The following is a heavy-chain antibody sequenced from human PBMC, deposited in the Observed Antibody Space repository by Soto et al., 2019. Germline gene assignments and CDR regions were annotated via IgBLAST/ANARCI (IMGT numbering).Heavy chain of an antibody. V-gene: IGHV1-69*06. CDR2: IIPVFGTA. CDR3: ARGLDQPPVGLYFDT. Sequence: QVQLVQSGAEVKNPGSSVKVSCKTSGGTFNSYLIDWVRQAPGQGLEWMGGIIPVFGTAKYAQKFQGRVTITAEKSTTTAYMELRTLTSEDTAVYYCARGLDQPPVGLYFDTWGQGTLFTVSS. CDR1: GGTFNSYL. J-gene: IGHJ4*02. D-gene: IGHD2-2*01.